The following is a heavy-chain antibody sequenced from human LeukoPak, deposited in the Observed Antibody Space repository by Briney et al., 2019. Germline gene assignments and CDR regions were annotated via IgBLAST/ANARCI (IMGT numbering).Heavy chain of an antibody. V-gene: IGHV1-46*01. J-gene: IGHJ4*02. CDR3: ASFTTMILGDY. CDR2: IDPSGGGT. D-gene: IGHD3/OR15-3a*01. CDR1: GYTLTRYY. Sequence: GASVKVSCKASGYTLTRYYVHWVRQAPGQGLEWMGIIDPSGGGTTYAQKFQGRVNMTRDTSTSTVYMELSSLRSDDTALHYCASFTTMILGDYWGQGTLVTVSS.